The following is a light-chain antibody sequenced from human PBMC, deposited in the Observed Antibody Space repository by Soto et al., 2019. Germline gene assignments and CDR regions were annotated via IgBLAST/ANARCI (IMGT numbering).Light chain of an antibody. CDR3: CSYGGGNNFYV. CDR2: EVS. CDR1: RSDIGTYDY. V-gene: IGLV2-8*01. J-gene: IGLJ1*01. Sequence: QSALTQPPSASGSPGQSVTISCTGTRSDIGTYDYVSWYQHLPDKAPKLIIYEVSKRPSGVPDRFSGSKSGNTASLTVSGLQAEDEGEYYCCSYGGGNNFYVFGTGTELTVL.